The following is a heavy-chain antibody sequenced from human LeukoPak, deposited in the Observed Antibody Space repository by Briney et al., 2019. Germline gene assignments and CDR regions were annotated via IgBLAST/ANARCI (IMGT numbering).Heavy chain of an antibody. Sequence: SGGSLRLSCAASGFTFSSYSMNWIRQPPGKGLVWVSRINGDGSESTYADFVKGRFTISRDKARNTLHLQMSSLRAEDTTIYYFARDPGVRRVFHNYFDPWGQGTLVTVSS. D-gene: IGHD3-10*01. J-gene: IGHJ5*02. CDR1: GFTFSSYS. V-gene: IGHV3-74*01. CDR2: INGDGSES. CDR3: ARDPGVRRVFHNYFDP.